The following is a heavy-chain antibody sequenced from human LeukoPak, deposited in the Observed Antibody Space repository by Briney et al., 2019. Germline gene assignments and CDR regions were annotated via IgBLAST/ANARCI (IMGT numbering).Heavy chain of an antibody. J-gene: IGHJ4*02. V-gene: IGHV3-30*04. CDR2: ISYDGSNK. D-gene: IGHD6-6*01. CDR3: ARDSGFSGTQRGEY. CDR1: GFTFSSYA. Sequence: GGSLRLSCAASGFTFSSYAMHCVRQAPGKGLEWVAVISYDGSNKYYPDSVKGRFTISRDNSKNTLYLQMNSLRAEDTAVYYCARDSGFSGTQRGEYWGQGTLVTVSS.